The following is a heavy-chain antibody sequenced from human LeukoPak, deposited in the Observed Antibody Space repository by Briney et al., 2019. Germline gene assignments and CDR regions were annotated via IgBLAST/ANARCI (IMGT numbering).Heavy chain of an antibody. J-gene: IGHJ4*02. V-gene: IGHV3-23*01. Sequence: GGSLRLSCAASGLTFSSYAMSWVRQAPGKGLEWVSAISGSGGSTYYADSVKGRFTISRDNSKNTLYLQMNSLRAEDTAVYYCAKAVDSSGYSPHDYWGQGTLVTVSS. CDR2: ISGSGGST. CDR3: AKAVDSSGYSPHDY. D-gene: IGHD3-22*01. CDR1: GLTFSSYA.